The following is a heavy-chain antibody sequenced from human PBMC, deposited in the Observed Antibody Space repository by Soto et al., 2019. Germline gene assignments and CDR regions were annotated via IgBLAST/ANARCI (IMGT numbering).Heavy chain of an antibody. D-gene: IGHD4-17*01. Sequence: QVQLLASGPGLVKPSETLSLTCTVSGNSISDYYWSWIRQPPGKGLEWIGYIFHNGNTNYNPSLKRRVTMSVDTSKNQFSLRLSSVTAADTGLYYCARDVGGTVTLEAAFDFGGQGTMVTVS. CDR3: ARDVGGTVTLEAAFDF. J-gene: IGHJ3*01. V-gene: IGHV4-59*01. CDR1: GNSISDYY. CDR2: IFHNGNT.